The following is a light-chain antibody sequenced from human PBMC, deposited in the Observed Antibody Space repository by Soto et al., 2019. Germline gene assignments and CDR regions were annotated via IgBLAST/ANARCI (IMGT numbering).Light chain of an antibody. CDR1: QNINSY. Sequence: IHMTQSPSSLSASVCDRVTITCRASQNINSYLNWYQHKPGKAPNLLIYAASSLQSGVPSRFSGSGSGTHFTLTISSLQPEDSAIYYCQQSYSNPTFGQGTRLEIK. CDR2: AAS. V-gene: IGKV1-39*01. J-gene: IGKJ5*01. CDR3: QQSYSNPT.